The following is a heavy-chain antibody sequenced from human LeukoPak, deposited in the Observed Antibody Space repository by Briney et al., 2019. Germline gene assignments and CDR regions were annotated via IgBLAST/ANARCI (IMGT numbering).Heavy chain of an antibody. CDR2: IYQSGTT. CDR1: GHSISSGYY. D-gene: IGHD5-24*01. J-gene: IGHJ4*02. V-gene: IGHV4-38-2*01. CDR3: ARVNKGGYKYVGYFDY. Sequence: PSETLSLTCAVSGHSISSGYYWAWIRQPPGKGLEWIGSIYQSGTTYYNSSLKSRVTISVDTSKNQFSLKLSSVTAADTAVYYCARVNKGGYKYVGYFDYWGQGTLVTVSS.